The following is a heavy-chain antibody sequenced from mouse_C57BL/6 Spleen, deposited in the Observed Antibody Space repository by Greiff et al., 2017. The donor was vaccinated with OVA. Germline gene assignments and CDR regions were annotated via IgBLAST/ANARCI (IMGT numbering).Heavy chain of an antibody. J-gene: IGHJ2*01. V-gene: IGHV1-55*01. CDR1: GYTFTSYW. CDR2: IYPGSGST. Sequence: QVQLQQSGAELVKPGASVKMSCKASGYTFTSYWITWVKQRPGQGLEWIGDIYPGSGSTNYNEKFKGKATLTVDTSSSTAYMQLSSLTSEDSAVYYCARSRDYDGFDYWGQGTTLTVSS. D-gene: IGHD2-4*01. CDR3: ARSRDYDGFDY.